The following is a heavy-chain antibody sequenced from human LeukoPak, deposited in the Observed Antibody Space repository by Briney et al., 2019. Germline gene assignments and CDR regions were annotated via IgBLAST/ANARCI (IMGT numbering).Heavy chain of an antibody. CDR2: IIPIFGTA. J-gene: IGHJ6*02. CDR3: ARAVGDYDSDYYYYYGMDV. CDR1: GGTFSSYA. D-gene: IGHD3-3*01. Sequence: ASVTVSCKASGGTFSSYAISWVRQAPGQGLEWMGGIIPIFGTANYAQKFQGRVTITADESTSTAYMELSSLRSEDTAVYYCARAVGDYDSDYYYYYGMDVWGQGTTVTVSS. V-gene: IGHV1-69*13.